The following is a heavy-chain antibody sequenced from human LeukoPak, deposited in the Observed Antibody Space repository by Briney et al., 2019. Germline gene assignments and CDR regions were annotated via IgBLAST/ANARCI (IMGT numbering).Heavy chain of an antibody. CDR3: ASYYDFWSGLDY. Sequence: SETLSLTCTVSGGSISSSSYYWGWIRQPPGKGLEWIGSIYYSGSTYYNPSLKSRVTISVDTSKNQFSLKLSSVTAADAAVYYCASYYDFWSGLDYWGQGTLVTVSS. CDR2: IYYSGST. CDR1: GGSISSSSYY. D-gene: IGHD3-3*01. J-gene: IGHJ4*02. V-gene: IGHV4-39*01.